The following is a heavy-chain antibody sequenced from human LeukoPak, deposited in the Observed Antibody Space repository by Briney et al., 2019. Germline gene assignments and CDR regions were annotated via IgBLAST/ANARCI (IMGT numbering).Heavy chain of an antibody. V-gene: IGHV3-23*01. CDR1: GFTFSSYA. J-gene: IGHJ3*02. CDR2: ISDSGGST. D-gene: IGHD2-21*01. CDR3: AKLALPSVIRGDFDI. Sequence: GGSLRLSCAASGFTFSSYAMNWVRQAPGKGLEWVSAISDSGGSTYHADSVKGRFTISRDNSKNTLYLQMNSLRAEDTAIYYCAKLALPSVIRGDFDIWGQGTMVTVSS.